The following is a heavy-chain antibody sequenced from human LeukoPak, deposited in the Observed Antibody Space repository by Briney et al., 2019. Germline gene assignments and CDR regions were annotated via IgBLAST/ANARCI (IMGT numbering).Heavy chain of an antibody. CDR1: GFTFSSYA. D-gene: IGHD2-8*02. J-gene: IGHJ4*02. CDR2: ISTSGDTT. CDR3: AKYRYCTATSCPGVFDY. Sequence: GGSLRLSCAASGFTFSSYAMSWVRQAPGKGLEWVSAISTSGDTTWYADSVKGRFTISRDNSWNTQYLHMNSLRAEDTAVYYCAKYRYCTATSCPGVFDYWGQGTLVTVSS. V-gene: IGHV3-23*01.